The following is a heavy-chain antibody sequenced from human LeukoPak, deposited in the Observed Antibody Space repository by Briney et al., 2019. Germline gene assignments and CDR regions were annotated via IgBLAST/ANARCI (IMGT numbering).Heavy chain of an antibody. Sequence: SETLSLTCTVSGGSISSYYWSWIRQPPGKGLEGIGYIYYSGSTYYNPSLKSRVTISVDTSKNQFSLKLSSVTAADTAVYYCARGGGRITIFGVVITSGFDYWGQGTLVTVSS. CDR3: ARGGGRITIFGVVITSGFDY. D-gene: IGHD3-3*01. J-gene: IGHJ4*02. V-gene: IGHV4-59*08. CDR1: GGSISSYY. CDR2: IYYSGST.